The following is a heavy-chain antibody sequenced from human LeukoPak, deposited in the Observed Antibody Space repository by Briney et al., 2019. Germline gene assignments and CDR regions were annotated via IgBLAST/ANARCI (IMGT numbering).Heavy chain of an antibody. D-gene: IGHD3-16*02. V-gene: IGHV6-1*01. CDR2: TYYRPKWYN. J-gene: IGHJ4*02. CDR3: ARTYDYVWRSYRYPYFDY. Sequence: SQTLSLICAISGDSYPSNSAACNWIRQSPSRVLEWLGRTYYRPKWYNDYAVSVKSRITINPDTSKNQFSLQLNSVAPEDTAVYYCARTYDYVWRSYRYPYFDYWGQGTLVTVSS. CDR1: GDSYPSNSAA.